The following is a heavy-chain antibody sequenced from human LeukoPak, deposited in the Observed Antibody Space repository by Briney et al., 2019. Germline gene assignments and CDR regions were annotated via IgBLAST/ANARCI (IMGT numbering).Heavy chain of an antibody. Sequence: GGSLRLSCAASGFTASSHYMSWVRQAPGKGLEWVSVIYSGGSTYYADSVKGRFTISRDNSKNTLYLQMNSLRAEDTAVYYCAKGHCSGGSCSNFDYWGQGTLVTVSS. CDR2: IYSGGST. J-gene: IGHJ4*02. D-gene: IGHD2-15*01. CDR3: AKGHCSGGSCSNFDY. CDR1: GFTASSHY. V-gene: IGHV3-53*01.